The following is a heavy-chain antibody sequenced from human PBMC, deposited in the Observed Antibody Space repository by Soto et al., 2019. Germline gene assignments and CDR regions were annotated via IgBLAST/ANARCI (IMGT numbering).Heavy chain of an antibody. CDR3: ARDKITGLFDY. J-gene: IGHJ4*02. CDR1: GGSISGYY. CDR2: IYYSGNT. Sequence: PSETLSLTCTVSGGSISGYYWSWVRQSPGKRPEWIGYIYYSGNTLYNPSLKSRVTISVDTSKNQFSLKLTSVTAADTAVYYCARDKITGLFDYWGQGTLVTVSS. D-gene: IGHD2-8*02. V-gene: IGHV4-59*12.